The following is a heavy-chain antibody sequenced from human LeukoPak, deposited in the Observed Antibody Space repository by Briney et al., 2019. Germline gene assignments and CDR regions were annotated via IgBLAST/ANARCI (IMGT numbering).Heavy chain of an antibody. D-gene: IGHD3-9*01. CDR1: NGTFSDYY. Sequence: SETLSLNCGVYNGTFSDYYWTWIRQPPGRGLEWIGDISHSGSSHYNPSLKSRLSMSVDTSKNQFSLTLTAVTAADTAVYYCGRRPYFDILAGSQMWGTVDHWGQGALVTVSS. CDR2: ISHSGSS. CDR3: GRRPYFDILAGSQMWGTVDH. V-gene: IGHV4-34*01. J-gene: IGHJ4*02.